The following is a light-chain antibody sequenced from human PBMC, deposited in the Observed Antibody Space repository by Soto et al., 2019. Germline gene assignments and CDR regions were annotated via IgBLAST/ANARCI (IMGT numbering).Light chain of an antibody. V-gene: IGKV1-12*01. CDR1: QGIGTW. Sequence: DMQMTQSPSSVSASVGDRVTITCRASQGIGTWLAWYQQKPGKGPNLLIYAASSLESGVPSRFSGSGSGTDFTLTISSLQPEDFANYYCQQADSLPPTFGPGTMVDIK. CDR2: AAS. CDR3: QQADSLPPT. J-gene: IGKJ1*01.